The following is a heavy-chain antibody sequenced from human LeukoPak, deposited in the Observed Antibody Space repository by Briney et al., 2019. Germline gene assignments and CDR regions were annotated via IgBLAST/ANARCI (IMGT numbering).Heavy chain of an antibody. D-gene: IGHD6-13*01. CDR2: ISGSGGST. CDR3: AKGRYSSSWYLGQYYFDY. CDR1: GFTFSSCA. J-gene: IGHJ4*02. Sequence: GESLRLSCAASGFTFSSCAMSWVRQAPGKGLEWVSAISGSGGSTYYADSVKGRFTISRDNSKNTLYLQMNSLRAEDTAVYYCAKGRYSSSWYLGQYYFDYWGQGTLVTVSS. V-gene: IGHV3-23*01.